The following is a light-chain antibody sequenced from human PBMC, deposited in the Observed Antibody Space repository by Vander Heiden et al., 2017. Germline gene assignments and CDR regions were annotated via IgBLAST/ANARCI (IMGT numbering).Light chain of an antibody. CDR1: ALPKKY. J-gene: IGLJ2*01. CDR3: SSTDVK. V-gene: IGLV3-10*01. CDR2: EDT. Sequence: SYEFTQPPSVSVFPGQTAKLTCSGDALPKKYAHWYQQKSGQAPVLVIYEDTKRPSGIPERFSGSSSGTMATLTITGTQVEDEADYYCSSTDVKFGGGTKLTVL.